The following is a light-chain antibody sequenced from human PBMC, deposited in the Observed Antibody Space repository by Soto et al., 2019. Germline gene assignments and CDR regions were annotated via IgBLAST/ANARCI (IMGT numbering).Light chain of an antibody. CDR1: QSVSNN. J-gene: IGKJ4*01. V-gene: IGKV3-15*01. CDR2: GAS. Sequence: EIVMTQSPATLSVSPGERATVPCRASQSVSNNLAWYQQKAGQAPRLLIYGASTRATGIPARFSGSGYETEFTLTIGSLQSEDFAVYYCQQYNNWPLTFGGGTKVDIK. CDR3: QQYNNWPLT.